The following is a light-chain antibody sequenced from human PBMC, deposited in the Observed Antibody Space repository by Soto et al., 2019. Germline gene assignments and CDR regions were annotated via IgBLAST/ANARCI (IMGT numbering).Light chain of an antibody. Sequence: QSALTQPASVSGSRGQSITISCTGTSRDIGTSNLVSWYQQYPGRAPKLLIFEVTKRPAGISDRFSGSKYGNTASLTISGLRPEDEADYYCCSYTGISTSLFVFGPGTKLTVL. CDR3: CSYTGISTSLFV. CDR2: EVT. J-gene: IGLJ1*01. V-gene: IGLV2-23*02. CDR1: SRDIGTSNL.